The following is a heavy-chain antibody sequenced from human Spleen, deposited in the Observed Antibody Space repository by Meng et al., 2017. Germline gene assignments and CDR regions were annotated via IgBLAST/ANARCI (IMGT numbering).Heavy chain of an antibody. CDR1: GGSIGTDY. CDR3: ASRRGFRNGMDV. CDR2: IHHTGRT. V-gene: IGHV4-59*12. J-gene: IGHJ6*02. Sequence: SETLSLTCTVSGGSIGTDYRSWIRPVPGKGLEWIGYIHHTGRTNYNPSFKSRVTILVDKSENLFSLRLTSVTAADTAVYYCASRRGFRNGMDVWGQGTTVTVSS. D-gene: IGHD5-18*01.